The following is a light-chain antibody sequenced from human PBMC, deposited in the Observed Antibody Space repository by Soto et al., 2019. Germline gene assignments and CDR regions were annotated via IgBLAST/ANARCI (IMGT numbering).Light chain of an antibody. J-gene: IGKJ2*01. CDR2: DAS. Sequence: EIVLTQSPATLSLSPGERATLSCRASQSVSSYLAWYQQKPGQAPRLLIYDASTRASGIPARFRGSGSGTGLTLSINSLEPEDFAVYYCQQLGYTFGQGTKLEIK. CDR1: QSVSSY. V-gene: IGKV3-11*01. CDR3: QQLGYT.